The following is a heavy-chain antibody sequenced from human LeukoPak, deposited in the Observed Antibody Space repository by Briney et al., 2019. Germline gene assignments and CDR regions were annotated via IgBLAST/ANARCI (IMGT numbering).Heavy chain of an antibody. J-gene: IGHJ4*02. CDR1: GFNVSRKY. D-gene: IGHD1-14*01. V-gene: IGHV3-53*01. CDR3: ARGVEPLAANTLAY. Sequence: GGSLRLSRAASGFNVSRKYMSWVRQAPGKGLEWVSVIYSGGSTYYADSVQGRFTISRDNSKNTLYLEMNSLSPDDTAVYYCARGVEPLAANTLAYWGQGTLVTVSS. CDR2: IYSGGST.